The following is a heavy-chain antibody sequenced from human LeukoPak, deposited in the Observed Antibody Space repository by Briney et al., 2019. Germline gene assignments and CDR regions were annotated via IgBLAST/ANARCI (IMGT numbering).Heavy chain of an antibody. CDR2: INHSGST. CDR1: GGSFSGYY. CDR3: ARPYDYYDSSGYID. D-gene: IGHD3-22*01. V-gene: IGHV4-34*01. Sequence: SETLSLTCAVYGGSFSGYYWSWIRQPPGKGLEWIGEINHSGSTNYNPSLKSRVTISVDTSKNQFSLKLSSVTAADTAVYYCARPYDYYDSSGYIDWGQGTLVTVSS. J-gene: IGHJ4*02.